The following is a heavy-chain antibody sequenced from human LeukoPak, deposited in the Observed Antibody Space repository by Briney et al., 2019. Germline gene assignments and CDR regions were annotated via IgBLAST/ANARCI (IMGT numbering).Heavy chain of an antibody. Sequence: KAGGSLRLSCAASGFTFSSYSMNWVRQAPGKGLEWVSSISSSSSYIYYADSVKGRFTISRDNAKNSLYLQMNSLRAEDTAVYYCARDLENYDFWSRYVAPHDAFDIWGQGTMVTVSS. CDR3: ARDLENYDFWSRYVAPHDAFDI. CDR2: ISSSSSYI. D-gene: IGHD3-3*01. CDR1: GFTFSSYS. J-gene: IGHJ3*02. V-gene: IGHV3-21*01.